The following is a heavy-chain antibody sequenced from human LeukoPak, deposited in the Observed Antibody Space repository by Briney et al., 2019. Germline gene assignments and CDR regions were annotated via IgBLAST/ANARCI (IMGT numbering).Heavy chain of an antibody. V-gene: IGHV4-34*01. CDR1: GGSFSPYY. D-gene: IGHD3-10*01. CDR2: INHSRST. CDR3: ARHRYYYRSGSYYGAPYYMDV. J-gene: IGHJ6*03. Sequence: SETLSLTCAVYGGSFSPYYWSWIRQSPDKGLEWIGEINHSRSTNYNPSLESRVTISVDTSKNQFSLKLSSVTAADTAVYYCARHRYYYRSGSYYGAPYYMDVWGKGTTVTISS.